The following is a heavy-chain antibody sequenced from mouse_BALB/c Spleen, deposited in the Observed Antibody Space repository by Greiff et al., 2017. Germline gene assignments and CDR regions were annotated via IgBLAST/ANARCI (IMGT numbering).Heavy chain of an antibody. CDR2: ISSGGSYT. Sequence: EVQRVESGGGLMKPGGSLKLSCAASGFTFSSYTMSWVRQTPEKRLEWVATISSGGSYTYYPDSVKGRFTISRDNAKNTLYLQMSSLKSEDTAMYYCTRAVGSSYWYFDVWGAGTTVTVSS. CDR1: GFTFSSYT. D-gene: IGHD1-1*01. V-gene: IGHV5-6-4*01. CDR3: TRAVGSSYWYFDV. J-gene: IGHJ1*01.